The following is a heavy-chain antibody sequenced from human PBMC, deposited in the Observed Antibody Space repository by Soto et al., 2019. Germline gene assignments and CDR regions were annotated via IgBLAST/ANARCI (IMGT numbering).Heavy chain of an antibody. CDR1: GFTFTSSA. J-gene: IGHJ6*02. V-gene: IGHV1-46*01. CDR2: IVAGGGST. CDR3: ARTGVVMFYYGMDV. Sequence: GASVKVSCKASGFTFTSSAMQWVRQARGQGLEWIGIIVAGGGSTSYAQKFQGRVTMTRDTSTSTVYMELSSLRSEDTAVYYCARTGVVMFYYGMDVWGQGTTVTVSS. D-gene: IGHD3-3*01.